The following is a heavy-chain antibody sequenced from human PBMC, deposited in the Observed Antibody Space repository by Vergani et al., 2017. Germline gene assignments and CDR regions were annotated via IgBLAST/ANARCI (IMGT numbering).Heavy chain of an antibody. CDR2: MNPSSGNT. V-gene: IGHV1-8*01. J-gene: IGHJ3*02. D-gene: IGHD6-13*01. Sequence: QVQLVQSGAEVKKPGASVKVSCKASGYTFTSYDINWVRQATGQGLEWMGWMNPSSGNTDYAQKFQGRVTMTRNTSISTAYMELSSLRSEDTAVYYCAREGYSSSWNSGAFDIWGQGTMVTVSS. CDR3: AREGYSSSWNSGAFDI. CDR1: GYTFTSYD.